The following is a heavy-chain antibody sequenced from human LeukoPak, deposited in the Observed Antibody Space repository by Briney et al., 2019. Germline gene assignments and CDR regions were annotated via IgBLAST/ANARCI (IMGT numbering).Heavy chain of an antibody. Sequence: GGSLRLSCAASGFTFSSYSMNWVRQAPGKGLEWVSAISGSGGSTYYADSVKGRFTISRDNSKNTLYLQMNSLRAEDTAVYYCAKFSKVGGWYQDWGQGTLVTVSS. CDR2: ISGSGGST. CDR1: GFTFSSYS. CDR3: AKFSKVGGWYQD. V-gene: IGHV3-23*01. D-gene: IGHD6-19*01. J-gene: IGHJ4*02.